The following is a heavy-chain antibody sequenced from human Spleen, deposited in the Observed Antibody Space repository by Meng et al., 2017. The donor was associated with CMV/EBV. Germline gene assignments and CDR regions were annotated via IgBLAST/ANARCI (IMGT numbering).Heavy chain of an antibody. Sequence: ASGFTFSDYYMSWISKAPGKGLEWISYISDNGITIYYVDSVKGRFNISRDNVKNSLYMKINNLSPEDTAVYYCARHLRVGGDWMHYWGQGTLVTVSS. CDR2: ISDNGITI. CDR1: GFTFSDYY. CDR3: ARHLRVGGDWMHY. V-gene: IGHV3-11*01. J-gene: IGHJ4*02. D-gene: IGHD2-21*01.